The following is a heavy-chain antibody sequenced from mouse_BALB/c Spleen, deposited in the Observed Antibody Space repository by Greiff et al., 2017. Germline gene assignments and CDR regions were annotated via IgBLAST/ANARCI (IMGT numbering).Heavy chain of an antibody. Sequence: DVKLVESGPGLVKPSQSLSLTCTVTGYSITSDYAWNWIRQFPGNKLEWMGYISYSGSTSYNPSLKSRISITRDTSKNQFFLQLNSVTTEDTATYYCARNGLVDYWGQGTSVTVSS. CDR3: ARNGLVDY. CDR1: GYSITSDYA. V-gene: IGHV3-2*02. CDR2: ISYSGST. D-gene: IGHD1-2*01. J-gene: IGHJ4*01.